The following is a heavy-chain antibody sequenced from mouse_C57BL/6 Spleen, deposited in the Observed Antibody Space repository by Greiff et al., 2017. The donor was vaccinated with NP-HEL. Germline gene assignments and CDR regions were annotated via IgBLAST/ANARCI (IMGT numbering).Heavy chain of an antibody. V-gene: IGHV1-39*01. J-gene: IGHJ1*03. CDR2: INPNYGTT. CDR3: ARGDYYYGSSYGWYFDV. D-gene: IGHD1-1*01. Sequence: VQLQQSGPELVKPGASVKISCKASGYSFTDYNMNWVKQSNGKSLEWIGVINPNYGTTSYNQKFKGKATLTVDQSSSTAYMQLNSLTSEDSEVYYCARGDYYYGSSYGWYFDVWGTGTTVTVSS. CDR1: GYSFTDYN.